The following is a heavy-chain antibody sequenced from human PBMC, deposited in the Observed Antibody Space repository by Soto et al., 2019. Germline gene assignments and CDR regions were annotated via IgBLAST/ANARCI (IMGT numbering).Heavy chain of an antibody. CDR2: IDPADSET. J-gene: IGHJ6*02. D-gene: IGHD5-12*01. CDR1: GYSFSTYW. CDR3: ARLVQGGYVHGMDV. V-gene: IGHV5-51*01. Sequence: PGESLKISCKGSGYSFSTYWNGWVRQMPGKGLEWMGIIDPADSETKYSPSFQGQVTISADKSINTAYLQWSSLKASDTAMYYCARLVQGGYVHGMDVWGQGTTVTVS.